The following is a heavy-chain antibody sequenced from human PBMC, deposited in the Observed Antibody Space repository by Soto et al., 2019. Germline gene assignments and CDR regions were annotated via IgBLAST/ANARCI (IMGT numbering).Heavy chain of an antibody. D-gene: IGHD2-15*01. Sequence: SETLSLTCAVYGGSFSGYYWSWIRQSPGKGLEWIGEINHSGTTNDNPSLMSRVTISVDTSKNQFSLKLSSVTAADTALYYCARGKTYCDGGGCFGQYDYWGQGTPVTVSS. CDR3: ARGKTYCDGGGCFGQYDY. CDR2: INHSGTT. V-gene: IGHV4-34*01. CDR1: GGSFSGYY. J-gene: IGHJ4*02.